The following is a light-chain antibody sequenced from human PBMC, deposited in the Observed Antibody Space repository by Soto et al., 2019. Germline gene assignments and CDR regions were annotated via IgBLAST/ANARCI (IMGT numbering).Light chain of an antibody. Sequence: QSVLTQPASVSGSPGQSITISCTGTSSDVGAYDYVSWYQQHPGKAPKLMIYEVSNRPSRVSTRFSGSKSGNTASLTISVLQAEDEADYYCRSYTSSTPPFVFGTGTKLTVL. CDR1: SSDVGAYDY. CDR2: EVS. V-gene: IGLV2-14*01. J-gene: IGLJ1*01. CDR3: RSYTSSTPPFV.